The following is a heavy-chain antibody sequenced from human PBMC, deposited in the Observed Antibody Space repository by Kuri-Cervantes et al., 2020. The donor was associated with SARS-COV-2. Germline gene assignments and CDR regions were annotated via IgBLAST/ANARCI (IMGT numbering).Heavy chain of an antibody. CDR1: GGSISSSSYY. CDR3: ARVWCSNTSCYYFDY. CDR2: IYHSGST. D-gene: IGHD2-2*01. J-gene: IGHJ4*02. V-gene: IGHV4-39*07. Sequence: GSLRLSCTVSGGSISSSSYYWGWIRQPPGKGLEWIGSIYHSGSTYYNPSLKSRVTISVDTSKNQFSLKLSSVTAADTAVYYCARVWCSNTSCYYFDYWGQGTLVTVSS.